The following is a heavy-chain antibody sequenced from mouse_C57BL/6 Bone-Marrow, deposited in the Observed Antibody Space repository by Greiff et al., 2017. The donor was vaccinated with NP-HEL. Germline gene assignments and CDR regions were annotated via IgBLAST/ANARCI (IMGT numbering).Heavy chain of an antibody. CDR3: AREDYDDAMDY. J-gene: IGHJ4*01. D-gene: IGHD2-4*01. V-gene: IGHV1-85*01. Sequence: QVQLQQSGPELVKPGASVKLSCKASGYSFTSYDINWVKQRPGQGLEWIGWIYPRDGSTKYNEKFKGKATLTVDTSSSTAYMELHSLTSEDSAVYFCAREDYDDAMDYWGQGTSVTVSS. CDR1: GYSFTSYD. CDR2: IYPRDGST.